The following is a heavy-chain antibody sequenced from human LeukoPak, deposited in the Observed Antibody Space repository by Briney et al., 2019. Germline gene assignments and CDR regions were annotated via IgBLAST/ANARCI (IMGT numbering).Heavy chain of an antibody. Sequence: GGSLRLSCAGSGFTFRSHSMTWVRQAPGKGLEWISYISGSSSTIHYADSVKGRFTISRDNSKNTLYLQMNSLRAEDTAVYYCAKTYYDFWSGYSGGAFDIWGQGTMVTVSS. D-gene: IGHD3-3*01. CDR3: AKTYYDFWSGYSGGAFDI. CDR2: ISGSSSTI. J-gene: IGHJ3*02. CDR1: GFTFRSHS. V-gene: IGHV3-48*01.